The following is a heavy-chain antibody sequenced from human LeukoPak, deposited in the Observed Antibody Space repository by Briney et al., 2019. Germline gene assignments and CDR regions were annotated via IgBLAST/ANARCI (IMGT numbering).Heavy chain of an antibody. V-gene: IGHV4-59*01. J-gene: IGHJ4*02. CDR1: GGSISNYY. D-gene: IGHD2-21*01. CDR2: IYYSGST. CDR3: ARVLSGSYYYFDY. Sequence: PSETLSLTCTVSGGSISNYYWSWIRRPPGKGLEWIGYIYYSGSTNYNPSLKSRVTISVDTSKNQFSLKLSSVTAADTAVYYCARVLSGSYYYFDYWGQGTLVTVSS.